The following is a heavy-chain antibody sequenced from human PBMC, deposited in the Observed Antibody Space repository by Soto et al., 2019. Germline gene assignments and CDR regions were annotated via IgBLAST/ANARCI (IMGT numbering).Heavy chain of an antibody. Sequence: SETLSLTCAVSSGSFTSNNWWTWVRQPPGQGLEWIGEIYRTGSTNYNPSLKSRVTISLDKSENQFSLKVTSLTAADTAVYYCASRDPGTSVDYWGQGTLVTVSS. CDR2: IYRTGST. D-gene: IGHD1-7*01. CDR1: SGSFTSNNW. J-gene: IGHJ4*02. V-gene: IGHV4-4*02. CDR3: ASRDPGTSVDY.